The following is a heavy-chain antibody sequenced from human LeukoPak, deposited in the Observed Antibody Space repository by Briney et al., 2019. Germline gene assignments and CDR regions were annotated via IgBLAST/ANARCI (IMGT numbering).Heavy chain of an antibody. CDR3: ARDRKRYYYDSSGYPFVSWFDP. CDR1: GGSISSYY. J-gene: IGHJ5*02. V-gene: IGHV4-59*01. D-gene: IGHD3-22*01. CDR2: IYNSGST. Sequence: SETLSLTCTVSGGSISSYYWSWIRQPPGKGLEWVGYIYNSGSTNYDPSLKSRVTISIDMSKKQFSLKLSTVTAADTAVYYCARDRKRYYYDSSGYPFVSWFDPWGQGTLVTVSA.